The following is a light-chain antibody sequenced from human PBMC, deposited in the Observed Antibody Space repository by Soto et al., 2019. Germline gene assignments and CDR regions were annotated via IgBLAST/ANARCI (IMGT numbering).Light chain of an antibody. V-gene: IGLV2-14*01. Sequence: QSVLTQPASVSGSPGQSITISCTGTSSDVGGYNYVSWYQQHPGKAPKLMIYDVSHRPSGVSNRFSGSKSGNTASLTISGLQAEDEADYYCSSYTTSSTEVFGGGTKVTVL. CDR2: DVS. CDR1: SSDVGGYNY. CDR3: SSYTTSSTEV. J-gene: IGLJ2*01.